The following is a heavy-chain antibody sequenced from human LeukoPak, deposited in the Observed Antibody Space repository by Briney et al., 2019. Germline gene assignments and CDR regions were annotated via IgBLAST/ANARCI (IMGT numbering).Heavy chain of an antibody. Sequence: GGSLRLSCAASGFTFSSYAMHWVRQAPGKGLEWVAVISYDGSNKYYADSVKGRFTISRDNSKNTLHLQMNGLRAEDTAVYYCAREGNSYDYGDYVISDDAFDIWGQGTMVTVSS. D-gene: IGHD4-17*01. CDR3: AREGNSYDYGDYVISDDAFDI. CDR1: GFTFSSYA. CDR2: ISYDGSNK. V-gene: IGHV3-30-3*01. J-gene: IGHJ3*02.